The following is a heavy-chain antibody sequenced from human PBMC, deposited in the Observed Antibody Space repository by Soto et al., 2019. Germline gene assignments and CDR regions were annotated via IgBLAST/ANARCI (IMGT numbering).Heavy chain of an antibody. D-gene: IGHD3-3*01. V-gene: IGHV3-23*01. CDR2: ISGSGGST. CDR1: GFTFSSYA. J-gene: IGHJ4*02. CDR3: AKDFSIFGVVLLFGY. Sequence: GGSLRLSCAASGFTFSSYAMSWVRQAPGKGLEWVSAISGSGGSTYYADSVKGRFTISRDNSKNTLYLQMNSLRAEDTAVYYCAKDFSIFGVVLLFGYWGQGTLVTVSS.